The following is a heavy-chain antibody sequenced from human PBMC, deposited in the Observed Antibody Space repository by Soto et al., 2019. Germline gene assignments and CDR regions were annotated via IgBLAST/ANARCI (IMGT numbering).Heavy chain of an antibody. V-gene: IGHV1-46*01. Sequence: ASVKVSCQSSGYTFTTYEIHWVRQAPGQGLEWMGIMNPSVGTTTYAQKVQGRVTMTSDTPTSTVYMELSSLRSEDTAIYYCARVTTKGYYYGMDVWGQGTTATVSS. CDR2: MNPSVGTT. CDR3: ARVTTKGYYYGMDV. CDR1: GYTFTTYE. J-gene: IGHJ6*02. D-gene: IGHD1-1*01.